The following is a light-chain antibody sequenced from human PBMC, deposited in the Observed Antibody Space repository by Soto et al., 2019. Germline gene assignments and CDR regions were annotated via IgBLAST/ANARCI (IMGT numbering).Light chain of an antibody. Sequence: EIVLTQSPATLSVSPGERATLACRASQSVSRDLAWYQQKPGQAPRLLIYGASTRAPSIPARFSGSGSGTEFTLTISSLQPDDFATYYCRHYNSYSEAFGQGTKVDIK. CDR3: RHYNSYSEA. CDR2: GAS. CDR1: QSVSRD. J-gene: IGKJ1*01. V-gene: IGKV3-15*01.